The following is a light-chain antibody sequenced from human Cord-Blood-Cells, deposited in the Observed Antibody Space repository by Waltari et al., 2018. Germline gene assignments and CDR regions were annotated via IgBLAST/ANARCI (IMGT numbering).Light chain of an antibody. V-gene: IGKV4-1*01. Sequence: DIMMTQSPDSLAVSLGERATINCTPSQSVLYSSNNNNYLAWYQQKPGQPPKLLIYWASTRESGVPDRFSGSGSGTDFTLTISSLQAEDVAVYYCQQYYSTPYSFGQGTKLEIK. CDR1: QSVLYSSNNNNY. CDR3: QQYYSTPYS. CDR2: WAS. J-gene: IGKJ2*03.